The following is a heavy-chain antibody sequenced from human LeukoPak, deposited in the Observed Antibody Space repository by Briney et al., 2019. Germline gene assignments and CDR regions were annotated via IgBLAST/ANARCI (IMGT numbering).Heavy chain of an antibody. J-gene: IGHJ5*02. Sequence: GGSLRLSCVASGFTFSNHAMTWVRQAPGKGLEWVSAISADAVDTFYAPSVKGRFTIFRDNSKNTLYLQINSLRAEDTAIYYCAKDVWWSVSWGQGTLVTVSS. CDR2: ISADAVDT. CDR1: GFTFSNHA. D-gene: IGHD2-8*02. CDR3: AKDVWWSVS. V-gene: IGHV3-23*01.